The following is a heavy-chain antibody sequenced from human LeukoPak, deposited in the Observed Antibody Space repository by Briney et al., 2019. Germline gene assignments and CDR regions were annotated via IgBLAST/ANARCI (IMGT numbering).Heavy chain of an antibody. Sequence: GGSLRLSCAASGFTFSSYWMSWVRQAPGKGLEWVANIKQDGSEKYYVDSVKGQFTISRDNAKNSLYLQMNSLRAEDTAVYYCARSRIAVAGITYYFDYWGQGTLVTVSS. D-gene: IGHD6-19*01. J-gene: IGHJ4*02. CDR2: IKQDGSEK. CDR1: GFTFSSYW. CDR3: ARSRIAVAGITYYFDY. V-gene: IGHV3-7*01.